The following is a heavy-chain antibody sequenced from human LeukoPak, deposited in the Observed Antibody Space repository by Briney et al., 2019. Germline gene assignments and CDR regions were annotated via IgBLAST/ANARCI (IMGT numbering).Heavy chain of an antibody. CDR1: GGTFSSYA. Sequence: ASVKVSCKASGGTFSSYAISWVRQAPGQGLEWMGRIIPILGMANYAQKFQGRVTITADKSTSTAYMELSSLRSEDTAVYYCARRGSGSYYYYYYGMDVWGQGTTVTVSS. V-gene: IGHV1-69*04. CDR3: ARRGSGSYYYYYYGMDV. D-gene: IGHD3-10*01. CDR2: IIPILGMA. J-gene: IGHJ6*02.